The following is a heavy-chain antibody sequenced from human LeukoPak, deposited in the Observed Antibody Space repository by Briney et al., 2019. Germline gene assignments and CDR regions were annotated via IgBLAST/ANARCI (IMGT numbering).Heavy chain of an antibody. CDR2: IYTSGST. J-gene: IGHJ4*02. Sequence: SETLSLTCTVSGGSISSYYWSWIRQPAGKGLEWIGRIYTSGSTNYNPSLKSRVTMSVDTSKNQFSLKLSSVTAADTAVYYCAIGRRDDCSSTTCYGYFDYCGQGTLVTVSS. CDR3: AIGRRDDCSSTTCYGYFDY. CDR1: GGSISSYY. D-gene: IGHD2-2*01. V-gene: IGHV4-4*07.